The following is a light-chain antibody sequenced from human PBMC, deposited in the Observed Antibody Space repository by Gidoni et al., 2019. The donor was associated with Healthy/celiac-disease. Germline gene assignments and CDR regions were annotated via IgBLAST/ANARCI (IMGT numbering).Light chain of an antibody. CDR1: QRVSSSY. J-gene: IGKJ1*01. CDR2: GAS. Sequence: EIVMTQSPATLSLSPGEGATLSCRASQRVSSSYLSWYQQKPGQAPRLLIYGASTRATGIPARFSGSGSGTYFTLTISSLQPEDFAVYYCQQDYNLPWTFGQGTKVEIK. V-gene: IGKV3D-7*01. CDR3: QQDYNLPWT.